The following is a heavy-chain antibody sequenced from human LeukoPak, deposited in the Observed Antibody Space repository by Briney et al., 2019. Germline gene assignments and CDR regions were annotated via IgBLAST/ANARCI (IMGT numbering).Heavy chain of an antibody. D-gene: IGHD5-18*01. J-gene: IGHJ4*02. CDR1: GFTFSSYA. Sequence: GGSLRLSCAASGFTFSSYAMSWVRQAPGKGLEWVSAMSGSGGSTYYADSVKGRFTISRDNSKNTLYLQMNSLRAEDTAVYYCAKGGPKSWIQLWFFGYWGQGTLVTVSS. V-gene: IGHV3-23*01. CDR2: MSGSGGST. CDR3: AKGGPKSWIQLWFFGY.